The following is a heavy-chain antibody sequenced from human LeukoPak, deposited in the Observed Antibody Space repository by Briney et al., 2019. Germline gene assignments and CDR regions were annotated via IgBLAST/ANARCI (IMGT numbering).Heavy chain of an antibody. CDR3: ARDFDPYSLYWFDP. V-gene: IGHV1-18*01. CDR1: GYTFTSYG. J-gene: IGHJ5*02. CDR2: ISAYNGNT. D-gene: IGHD1-26*01. Sequence: GASVKVSCKASGYTFTSYGISWVRQAPGQGLEWMGWISAYNGNTNYAQKLQGRVTMTTDTSTSTAYMELRSLRSDDTAVYYCARDFDPYSLYWFDPWGQGTLVTVSS.